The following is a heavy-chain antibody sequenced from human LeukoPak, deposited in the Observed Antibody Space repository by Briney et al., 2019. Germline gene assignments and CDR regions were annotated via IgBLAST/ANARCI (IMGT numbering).Heavy chain of an antibody. CDR3: ARDYAIYDSSGYYYSDYFDY. D-gene: IGHD3-22*01. CDR1: GFTLDDYG. Sequence: PGGSLRLSCAASGFTLDDYGMSWVSQAPGKGLEWVSGINWNGGSTGYADSVKGRFTISRDNAKNSLYLQMNSLRAEDTALYYRARDYAIYDSSGYYYSDYFDYWGQGTLVTVSS. J-gene: IGHJ4*02. CDR2: INWNGGST. V-gene: IGHV3-20*04.